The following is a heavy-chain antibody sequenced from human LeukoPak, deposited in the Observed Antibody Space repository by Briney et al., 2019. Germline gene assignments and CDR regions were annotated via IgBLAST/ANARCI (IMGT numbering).Heavy chain of an antibody. Sequence: GGSLRLSCAASGIAVTGNYMSWVRQPPGKGPEWVSFISINTDTFYADSVRGRFTISRDSSKNTLFLQMNSLRDEDSAVYYCAIAQSWDELFDSWGQGTLVTVSS. J-gene: IGHJ4*02. CDR3: AIAQSWDELFDS. D-gene: IGHD1-1*01. CDR2: ISINTDT. CDR1: GIAVTGNY. V-gene: IGHV3-53*01.